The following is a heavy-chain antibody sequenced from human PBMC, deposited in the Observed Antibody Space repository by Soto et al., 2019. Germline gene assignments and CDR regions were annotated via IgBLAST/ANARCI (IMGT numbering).Heavy chain of an antibody. CDR3: ATDATVTTGPLVY. V-gene: IGHV1-18*01. CDR2: ISAYNSKT. CDR1: GYTFTSYG. Sequence: QVQLVQSGAEVKKPGASVKVTCKASGYTFTSYGISWVRQAPGQGREWMEWISAYNSKTHYAHNLHDRVTMTTDTSTSTAYMELRSLRSDNTAGYYCATDATVTTGPLVYCGQGTLVTVSS. D-gene: IGHD4-17*01. J-gene: IGHJ4*02.